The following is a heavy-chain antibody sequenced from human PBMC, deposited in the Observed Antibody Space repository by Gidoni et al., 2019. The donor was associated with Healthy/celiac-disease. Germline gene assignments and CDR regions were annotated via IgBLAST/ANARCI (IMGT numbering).Heavy chain of an antibody. D-gene: IGHD1-26*01. CDR3: TRSQVGATRSDAFDI. CDR2: IRSKAYGGTT. V-gene: IGHV3-49*03. J-gene: IGHJ3*02. Sequence: EVQLVESGGGLVQPGRSLRLSCTASGFTFGDYAMRWFRQDPGKGLEWVGFIRSKAYGGTTEYAASVKGRFTISRDDSKSIAYLQMNSLKTEDTAVYYCTRSQVGATRSDAFDIWGQGTMVTVSS. CDR1: GFTFGDYA.